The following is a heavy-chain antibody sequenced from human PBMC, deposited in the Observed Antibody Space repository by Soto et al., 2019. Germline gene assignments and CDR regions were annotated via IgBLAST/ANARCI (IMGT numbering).Heavy chain of an antibody. CDR3: DSGASEWLKYGYLDL. D-gene: IGHD5-12*01. J-gene: IGHJ2*01. V-gene: IGHV3-21*01. CDR1: GFTFSTYC. Sequence: EVQVVESGGGLVKPGGSLRLSCAASGFTFSTYCMNWVRQAPGRGLEWVSYSSESSSHIYYADSVKGRFIISRDNAKNAVYLHMNSLSTEDDDVSAVDSGASEWLKYGYLDLWGRGTMVTVSS. CDR2: SSESSSHI.